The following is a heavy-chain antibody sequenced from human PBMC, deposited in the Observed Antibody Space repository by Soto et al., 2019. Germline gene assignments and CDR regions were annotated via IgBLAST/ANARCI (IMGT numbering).Heavy chain of an antibody. CDR2: IGTAGDT. CDR3: ARSLHDYRASTYYYYMDV. CDR1: GFTFSSYD. Sequence: GGSLRLSCAASGFTFSSYDMHWVRQATGKGLEWVSAIGTAGDTYYPGSVKGRFTISRGNAKNSLYLQMNSLRAGDTAEYYCARSLHDYRASTYYYYMDVWGKGTTVTVSS. V-gene: IGHV3-13*01. D-gene: IGHD4-4*01. J-gene: IGHJ6*03.